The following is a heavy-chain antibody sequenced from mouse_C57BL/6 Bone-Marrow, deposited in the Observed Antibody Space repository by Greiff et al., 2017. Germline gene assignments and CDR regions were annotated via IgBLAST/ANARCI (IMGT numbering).Heavy chain of an antibody. D-gene: IGHD1-1*01. J-gene: IGHJ2*01. Sequence: QVQLKESGPGLVQPSQSLSITCTVSGFSLTSYGVHWVRQSPGKGLEWLGVIWSGGSTDYNAAFISRLSISKDNAKSQVFLKMNSLQADDTAIYDCASFITTVVGNYFDYWGQGTTLTVSS. CDR1: GFSLTSYG. CDR3: ASFITTVVGNYFDY. V-gene: IGHV2-2*01. CDR2: IWSGGST.